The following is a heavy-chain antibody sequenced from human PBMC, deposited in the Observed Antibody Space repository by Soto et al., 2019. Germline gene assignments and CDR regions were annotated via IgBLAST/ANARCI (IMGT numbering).Heavy chain of an antibody. J-gene: IGHJ6*02. Sequence: GASVKVSCKASGYTFTGYYIRWVREAPGQGLEWMGWINPQTGGTSYAQKFQGRVTLSRDTSINTAYLELSRLTFDDAAVYFCARERYQVISDGMDVWGQGTTVTVSS. D-gene: IGHD2-2*01. V-gene: IGHV1-2*02. CDR1: GYTFTGYY. CDR2: INPQTGGT. CDR3: ARERYQVISDGMDV.